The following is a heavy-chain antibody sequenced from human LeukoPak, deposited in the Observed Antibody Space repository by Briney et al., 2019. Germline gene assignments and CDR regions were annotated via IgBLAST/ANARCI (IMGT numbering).Heavy chain of an antibody. CDR2: INSDGSST. CDR3: ARDPYNGAYSEGYYYYYMDV. CDR1: GFTFSSYW. D-gene: IGHD1-1*01. Sequence: AGGSLRLSCAASGFTFSSYWMHWVRQAPGKGLVWVSHINSDGSSTYYADSVKGRFTVSRDNAKNSLYLQMNSLRVEDTAIYYCARDPYNGAYSEGYYYYYMDVWGKGTTVTVSS. V-gene: IGHV3-74*01. J-gene: IGHJ6*03.